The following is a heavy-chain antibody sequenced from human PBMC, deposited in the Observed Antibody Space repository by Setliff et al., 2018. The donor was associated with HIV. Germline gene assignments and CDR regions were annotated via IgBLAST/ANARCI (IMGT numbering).Heavy chain of an antibody. CDR3: GRRVMSSSAYYYYYYYMDV. J-gene: IGHJ6*03. D-gene: IGHD6-6*01. Sequence: ASVKVSCKASGYLFTDYFIHWVRQAPGQGLEWMGWIAPNNGDTRIQCRFQGRVTMTRDTSNNTAYMELSSLKSDDTAVYYCGRRVMSSSAYYYYYYYMDVWGKGTTVTVSS. CDR1: GYLFTDYF. V-gene: IGHV1-2*02. CDR2: IAPNNGDT.